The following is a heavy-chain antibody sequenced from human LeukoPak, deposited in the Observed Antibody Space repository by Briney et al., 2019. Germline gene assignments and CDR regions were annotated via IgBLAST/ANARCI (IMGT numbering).Heavy chain of an antibody. D-gene: IGHD6-19*01. CDR2: IHTSGST. J-gene: IGHJ4*02. Sequence: PSETLSLTCTVSDGSISNNYWSWIRQPAGKGLEWIGRIHTSGSTNCNPSLKSRVTMSVDTSKNHFSLKLSSVTAADTAVYYCARPRSSSGWDGDFDSWGQGTLVTVSS. V-gene: IGHV4-4*07. CDR1: DGSISNNY. CDR3: ARPRSSSGWDGDFDS.